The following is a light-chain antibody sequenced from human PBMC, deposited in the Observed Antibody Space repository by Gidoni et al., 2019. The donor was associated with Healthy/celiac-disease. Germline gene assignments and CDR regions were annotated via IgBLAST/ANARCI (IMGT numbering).Light chain of an antibody. CDR3: QQRSNWPSA. CDR2: EAS. J-gene: IGKJ5*01. V-gene: IGKV3-11*01. Sequence: EIVLTQSPATLSLSPGERATLSCRASQSVSSYLAWYQQKPGQAPRLLIYEASNRATGIPARFSGSGSGTDFTLTISSLQPDDFAAYYCQQRSNWPSAFGQGTRLEIK. CDR1: QSVSSY.